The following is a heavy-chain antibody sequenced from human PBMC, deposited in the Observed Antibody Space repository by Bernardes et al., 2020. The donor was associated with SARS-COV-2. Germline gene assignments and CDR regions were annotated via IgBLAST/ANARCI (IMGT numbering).Heavy chain of an antibody. CDR2: ISSSGSTI. V-gene: IGHV3-48*03. Sequence: GGSLRLSCAASGFTFSSYEMNWVRQAPGKGLEWVSYISSSGSTIYYADSVKGRFTISRDNAKNSLYLQMNSLRAEDTAVYYCARAEDLNSGSFDYWGQGTLVTVSS. J-gene: IGHJ4*02. CDR3: ARAEDLNSGSFDY. D-gene: IGHD1-26*01. CDR1: GFTFSSYE.